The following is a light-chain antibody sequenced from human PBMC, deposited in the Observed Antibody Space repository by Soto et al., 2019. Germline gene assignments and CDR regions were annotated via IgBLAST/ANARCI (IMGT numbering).Light chain of an antibody. CDR2: TND. CDR3: SSWDDNIDAVV. Sequence: QSVLTQPPSASGTSGQRVTISCSGSSSNIGSNTVNWHQQLPGTAPKLLIYTNDQRPSGVPDRFSGSRSGTSASLAISGLQFEDGADYHCSSWDDNIDAVVFGAGTKVTVL. V-gene: IGLV1-44*01. CDR1: SSNIGSNT. J-gene: IGLJ1*01.